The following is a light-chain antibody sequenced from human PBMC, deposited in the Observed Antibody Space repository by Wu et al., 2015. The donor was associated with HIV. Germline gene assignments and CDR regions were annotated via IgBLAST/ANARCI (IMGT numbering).Light chain of an antibody. J-gene: IGKJ4*01. V-gene: IGKV3-15*01. CDR1: QSVSSN. CDR3: QQHNNWPPLT. Sequence: EIVMTQFPATLSVSPGERATLSCRASQSVSSNLAWYQQKPGQAPRLLIYGASTRATGIPARFSGSGSGTEFTLTISSMQSEDFAVYYCQQHNNWPPLTFGGGTKVEIK. CDR2: GAS.